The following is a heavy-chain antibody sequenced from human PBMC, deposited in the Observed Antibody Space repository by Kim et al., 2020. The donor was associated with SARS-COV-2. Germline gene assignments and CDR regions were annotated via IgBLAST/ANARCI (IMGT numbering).Heavy chain of an antibody. Sequence: SETLSLTCAVSGGSISSSNWWSWVRQPPGKGLEWIGEIYHSGSTNYNPSLKSRVTISVDKSKNQFSLKLSSVTAADTAVYYCAREYFGAWGYYFDYWGQGTLVTVSS. CDR2: IYHSGST. V-gene: IGHV4-4*02. D-gene: IGHD3-9*01. CDR3: AREYFGAWGYYFDY. J-gene: IGHJ4*02. CDR1: GGSISSSNW.